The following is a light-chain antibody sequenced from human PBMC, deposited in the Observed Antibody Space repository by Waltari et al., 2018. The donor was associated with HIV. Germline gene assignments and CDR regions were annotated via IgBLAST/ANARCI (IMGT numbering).Light chain of an antibody. Sequence: QSVLTQPPSVSAAPGQTVTISCSGSSSNIGSHSVSWYQQLPGTAPKLLIYDNNKRLSGIPDRFSGSKSGTAATVGITGLQTGDEADYYCGSWDSSLSAVFGGGTKLTVL. J-gene: IGLJ3*02. CDR1: SSNIGSHS. V-gene: IGLV1-51*01. CDR3: GSWDSSLSAV. CDR2: DNN.